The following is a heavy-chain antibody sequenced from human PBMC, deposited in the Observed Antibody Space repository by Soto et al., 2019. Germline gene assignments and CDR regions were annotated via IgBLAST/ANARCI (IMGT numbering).Heavy chain of an antibody. J-gene: IGHJ6*02. CDR3: ARLRGDIVVVPAAMGYYYYGMDV. CDR1: GYSFTSYW. Sequence: PGESLKISCKGSGYSFTSYWISWVRQMPGQRLEWMGRIDPSDSYTNYSPSFQGHVTISADKSISTAYLPWSSLKASDTAMYYCARLRGDIVVVPAAMGYYYYGMDVWGQGTTVTVSS. D-gene: IGHD2-2*01. V-gene: IGHV5-10-1*01. CDR2: IDPSDSYT.